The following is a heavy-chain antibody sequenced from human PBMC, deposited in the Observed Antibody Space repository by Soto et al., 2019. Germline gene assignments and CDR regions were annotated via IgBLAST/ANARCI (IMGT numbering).Heavy chain of an antibody. J-gene: IGHJ4*02. D-gene: IGHD1-26*01. CDR3: AHIRYSGSSSTFHY. Sequence: QITLKESGPTLVKPTQTLTLTCTFSGFSLSTTGVGVGWIRQPPGKALEWLALIYWDDDKRYNPSRKSRLTITNDTSNNQVVLTMTNMDPVDTGTYYCAHIRYSGSSSTFHYWGQGTLVTVSS. V-gene: IGHV2-5*02. CDR1: GFSLSTTGVG. CDR2: IYWDDDK.